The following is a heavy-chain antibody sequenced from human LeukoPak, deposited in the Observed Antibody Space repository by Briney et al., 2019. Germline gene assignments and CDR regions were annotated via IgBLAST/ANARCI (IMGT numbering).Heavy chain of an antibody. CDR2: IYHSGST. Sequence: PSETLSLTCTVSGGSISRGGYYWSWIRQHPGTGLEWIGYIYHSGSTYYNPSLKSRVTLSVDTSKNQFSLKLSSVTAADTAVYYCARARFLEELLPLYYLDYWGQGTLVTVSS. J-gene: IGHJ4*02. D-gene: IGHD1-26*01. CDR3: ARARFLEELLPLYYLDY. CDR1: GGSISRGGYY. V-gene: IGHV4-31*03.